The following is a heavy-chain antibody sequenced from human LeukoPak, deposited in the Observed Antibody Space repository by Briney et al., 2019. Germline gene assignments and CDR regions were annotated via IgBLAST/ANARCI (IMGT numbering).Heavy chain of an antibody. Sequence: PGGSLRLSCAASGFSFSGSAIHWVRQASGKGLEWVGHIRRKGNDYATAYTASVKGRFTISRDDSKNTAFLQMDSLKTEDTAVYFYARLGGRPPYFASCGPGNLVTVSS. V-gene: IGHV3-73*01. J-gene: IGHJ4*02. D-gene: IGHD3-16*01. CDR3: ARLGGRPPYFAS. CDR2: IRRKGNDYAT. CDR1: GFSFSGSA.